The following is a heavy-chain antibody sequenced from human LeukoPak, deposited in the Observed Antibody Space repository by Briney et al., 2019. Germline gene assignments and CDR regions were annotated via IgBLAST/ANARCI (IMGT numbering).Heavy chain of an antibody. D-gene: IGHD3-3*01. J-gene: IGHJ4*02. CDR3: ATPLGDFWSGYRARTDY. Sequence: QPGGSLRLSCVASGFAFTNYGMMWVRQAPGKGLVWVSYINNDGRSTTYADSVKGRFTISRDNSKNTLYLQMNSLRAEDTAVYYCATPLGDFWSGYRARTDYWGQGTLVTVSS. CDR2: INNDGRST. CDR1: GFAFTNYG. V-gene: IGHV3-74*01.